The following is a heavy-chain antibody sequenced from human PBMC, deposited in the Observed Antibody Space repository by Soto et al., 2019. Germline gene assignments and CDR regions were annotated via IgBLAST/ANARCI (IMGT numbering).Heavy chain of an antibody. CDR1: GFTFSDYY. CDR2: ISSSGISSSGSTI. Sequence: QVQLVESGGGLVKPGGSLRLSCAASGFTFSDYYMSWIRQAPGKGLEWVSYISSSGISSSGSTIYYADSVKGRFTISRDNATNSLYLQMNSLRAEDTAIYYCARGLSYGDYARYWGQGTLVTVSS. D-gene: IGHD4-17*01. J-gene: IGHJ4*02. CDR3: ARGLSYGDYARY. V-gene: IGHV3-11*01.